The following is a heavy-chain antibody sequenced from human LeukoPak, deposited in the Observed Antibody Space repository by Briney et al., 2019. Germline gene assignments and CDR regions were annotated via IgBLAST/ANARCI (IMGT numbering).Heavy chain of an antibody. D-gene: IGHD1-26*01. V-gene: IGHV3-66*01. CDR3: AKDRPEWELLLIPPHFDH. CDR1: GFTVSSNY. Sequence: GGSLRLSCAASGFTVSSNYMSWVRQAPGKGLEWVSVIYSGGSTYYADSVKGRFAISRDNSKNTLYLQMDSLRAEDTAIYYCAKDRPEWELLLIPPHFDHWGQGTLVTVSS. J-gene: IGHJ4*02. CDR2: IYSGGST.